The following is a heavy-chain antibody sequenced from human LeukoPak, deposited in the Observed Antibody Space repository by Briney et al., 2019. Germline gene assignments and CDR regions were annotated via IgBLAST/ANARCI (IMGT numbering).Heavy chain of an antibody. CDR3: ARTEESGYSYGYFGYYYYMDV. CDR1: GGSFSGYY. V-gene: IGHV4-34*01. D-gene: IGHD5-18*01. CDR2: INHSGST. Sequence: KTSETLSLTCAVYGGSFSGYYWSWIRQPPGKGLEWIGEINHSGSTNYNPSLKSRVTISVDTSKNQFSLKLSSVTAADTAVCYCARTEESGYSYGYFGYYYYMDVWGKGTTVTVSS. J-gene: IGHJ6*03.